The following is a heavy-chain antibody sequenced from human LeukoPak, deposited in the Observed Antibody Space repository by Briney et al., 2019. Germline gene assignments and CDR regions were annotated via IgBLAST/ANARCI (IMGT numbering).Heavy chain of an antibody. V-gene: IGHV4-59*02. CDR3: ASKPVVPGSQGHYFDP. CDR2: IFYRGINSLHS. Sequence: SETVSLNCTVSAASVTPHYWVWIRPPPGKGREWSGNIFYRGINSLHSSYDCSIQSRVTMSIDTSKNQGSLNLTSVTAADTAVYYCASKPVVPGSQGHYFDPGGQGTLVTVSS. CDR1: AASVTPHY. J-gene: IGHJ5*02. D-gene: IGHD4-23*01.